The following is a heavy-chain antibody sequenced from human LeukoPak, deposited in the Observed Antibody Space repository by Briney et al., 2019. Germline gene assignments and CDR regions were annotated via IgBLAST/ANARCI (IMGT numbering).Heavy chain of an antibody. CDR1: GYTFTSYA. V-gene: IGHV1-3*01. J-gene: IGHJ5*02. CDR2: INAGNGNT. CDR3: ARSRITMVRGVADDWFDP. Sequence: GASVKVSCKASGYTFTSYAMHWVRQAPGRRLEWMGWINAGNGNTKYSQKFQGRVTITRDTSASTAYMELSSLRSEDTAVYYCARSRITMVRGVADDWFDPRGQGTLVTVSS. D-gene: IGHD3-10*01.